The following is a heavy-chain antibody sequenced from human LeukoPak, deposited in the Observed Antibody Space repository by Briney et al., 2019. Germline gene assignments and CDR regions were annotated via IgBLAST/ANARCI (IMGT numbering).Heavy chain of an antibody. Sequence: GGSLRLSCAASGFTFSSYGMSWVRQAPGKGLEWVSAISGSGGSTYYADSVKGRFTISRDNSKNTLYLQMNSLRAEDTAVYYCAKEGSGFYYGSGSYYNPYYYYMDVWGKGTTVTISS. CDR3: AKEGSGFYYGSGSYYNPYYYYMDV. J-gene: IGHJ6*03. CDR1: GFTFSSYG. V-gene: IGHV3-23*01. D-gene: IGHD3-10*01. CDR2: ISGSGGST.